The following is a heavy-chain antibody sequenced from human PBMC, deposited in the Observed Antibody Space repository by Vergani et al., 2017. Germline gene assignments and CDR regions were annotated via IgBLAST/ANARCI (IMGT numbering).Heavy chain of an antibody. CDR2: INHSGST. Sequence: QVQLQQWGAGLLKPSETLSLTCAVYGGSFSGYYWSWILQPPGKVLEWIGEINHSGSTNYNPSLKSQVTISVDTSKNQFSLKLSSVTAAYTAVYYCARGPQRSYCYDSSGYLYYFDYWGQGTLVTVSS. D-gene: IGHD3-22*01. CDR3: ARGPQRSYCYDSSGYLYYFDY. CDR1: GGSFSGYY. V-gene: IGHV4-34*01. J-gene: IGHJ4*02.